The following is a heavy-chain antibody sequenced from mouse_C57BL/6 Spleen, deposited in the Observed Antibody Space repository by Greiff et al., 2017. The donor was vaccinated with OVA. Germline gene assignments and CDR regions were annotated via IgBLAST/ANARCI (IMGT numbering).Heavy chain of an antibody. CDR2: IDPETGGT. D-gene: IGHD2-4*01. V-gene: IGHV1-15*01. CDR3: TCYDYDGWFAY. J-gene: IGHJ3*01. Sequence: QVQLQQSGAELVRPGASVTLSCKASGYTFTDYEMHWVKQTPVHGLEWIGAIDPETGGTAYNQKFKGKAILTADKSSSTAYMELRSLTSEDSAVYYCTCYDYDGWFAYWGQGTLVTVSA. CDR1: GYTFTDYE.